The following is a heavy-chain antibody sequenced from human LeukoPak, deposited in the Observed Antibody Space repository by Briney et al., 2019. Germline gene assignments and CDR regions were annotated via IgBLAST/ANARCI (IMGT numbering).Heavy chain of an antibody. V-gene: IGHV4-4*02. D-gene: IGHD2-2*01. CDR1: GGSIISSNW. CDR2: IYHSGST. J-gene: IGHJ4*02. Sequence: SETLSLTCAGSGGSIISSNWWSWVRQPPRKGLERLGEIYHSGSTNYNPSLKSRVTISVDKSKSQFSLELTSVTAADTALYYCARGGYCSSTSCYVFDSWGQGTLVTVSS. CDR3: ARGGYCSSTSCYVFDS.